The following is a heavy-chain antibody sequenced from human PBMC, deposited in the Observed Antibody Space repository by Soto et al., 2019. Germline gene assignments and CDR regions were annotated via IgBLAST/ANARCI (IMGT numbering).Heavy chain of an antibody. Sequence: ASMKVSCKASGYTFTIYAMHWVRQAPGPRLEWMGWINAGNGNTKYSQKFQGRVTITRDTSASTAYMELSSLRSEDTAVYYCARGVGGYDLFDPWGQGTLVTVSS. CDR1: GYTFTIYA. V-gene: IGHV1-3*01. D-gene: IGHD5-12*01. J-gene: IGHJ5*02. CDR2: INAGNGNT. CDR3: ARGVGGYDLFDP.